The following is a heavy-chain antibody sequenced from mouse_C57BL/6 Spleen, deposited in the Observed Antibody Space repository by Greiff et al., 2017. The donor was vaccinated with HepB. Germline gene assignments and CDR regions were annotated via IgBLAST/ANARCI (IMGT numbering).Heavy chain of an antibody. CDR2: ISYSGST. Sequence: EVQGVESGPGMVKPSQSLSLTCTVTGYSITSGYDWHWIRHFPGNKLEWMGYISYSGSTNYNPSLKSRISITHDTSKNHFFLKLNSVTTEDTATYYCARAHYGYIFDYWGQGTTLTVSS. CDR3: ARAHYGYIFDY. V-gene: IGHV3-1*01. CDR1: GYSITSGYD. D-gene: IGHD2-2*01. J-gene: IGHJ2*01.